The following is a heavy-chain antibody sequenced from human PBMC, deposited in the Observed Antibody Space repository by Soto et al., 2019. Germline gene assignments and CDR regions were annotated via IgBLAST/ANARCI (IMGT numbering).Heavy chain of an antibody. CDR2: IDHSGST. J-gene: IGHJ5*02. D-gene: IGHD3-3*01. CDR1: VYSMSSGYY. V-gene: IGHV4-38-2*01. Sequence: TLSLNFAVSVYSMSSGYYWGWIRQPPGKGLEWIGSIDHSGSTYYNPSLKSRVTISVDTSKNQFSLKLSSVTAADTAVYYCARGIEYEFWSGYPPSNWCDHWGQRILVTGSS. CDR3: ARGIEYEFWSGYPPSNWCDH.